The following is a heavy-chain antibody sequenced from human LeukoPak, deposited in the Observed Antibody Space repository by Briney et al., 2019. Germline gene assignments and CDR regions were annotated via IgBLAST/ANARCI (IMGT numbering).Heavy chain of an antibody. J-gene: IGHJ5*02. CDR3: ARGPVDSLNWFDP. CDR2: ISSSGSTI. CDR1: GFTFSDYY. Sequence: GGSLRLSCAASGFTFSDYYMSWIRQAPGKGLEWVSYISSSGSTIYYADSVKGRFAISRDNAKNSLYLQMNSLRAEDTAVYYCARGPVDSLNWFDPWGQGTLVTVSS. D-gene: IGHD5-12*01. V-gene: IGHV3-11*01.